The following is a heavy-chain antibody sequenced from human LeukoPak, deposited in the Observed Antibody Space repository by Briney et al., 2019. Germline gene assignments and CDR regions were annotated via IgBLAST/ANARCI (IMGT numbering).Heavy chain of an antibody. J-gene: IGHJ4*02. CDR3: AKGPITTRRSYFDY. D-gene: IGHD3-22*01. CDR1: GFTFDDYA. Sequence: GRSLRLSCAASGFTFDDYAMHWVRQAPGKGLEWVSGISWNSGSIGYAGSVKGRFTISRDNAKNSLYLQMNSLRAEDTALYYCAKGPITTRRSYFDYWGQGTLVTVSS. CDR2: ISWNSGSI. V-gene: IGHV3-9*01.